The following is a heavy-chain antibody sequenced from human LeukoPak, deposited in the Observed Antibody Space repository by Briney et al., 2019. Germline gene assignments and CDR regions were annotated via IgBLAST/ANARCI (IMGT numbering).Heavy chain of an antibody. CDR1: GFTFSSYA. D-gene: IGHD3-22*01. V-gene: IGHV3-23*01. CDR3: AKDMYYDPSTIDY. J-gene: IGHJ4*02. CDR2: ISGTGGST. Sequence: PGGSLRLSCAASGFTFSSYAMSWVRQAPGKGLEWVSTISGTGGSTYYADSVKGRFTISRDNSKNTLYLQMNSLRAEDTALYYCAKDMYYDPSTIDYWGQGTLVTVSS.